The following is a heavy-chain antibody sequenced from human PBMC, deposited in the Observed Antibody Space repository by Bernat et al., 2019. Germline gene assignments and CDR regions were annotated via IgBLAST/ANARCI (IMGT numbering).Heavy chain of an antibody. CDR2: ISGDGGST. V-gene: IGHV3-43*02. Sequence: EVQLVESGGGLVQPGGSLRLSCAASGFTFEDYAMHWVRQAPGKGLEWVSLISGDGGSTYYADSVKGRFTISRDNRKNSLYLQMNSLRTEDTALYYCAKDKARATAIEFDYWGQGTLVTVSS. CDR3: AKDKARATAIEFDY. J-gene: IGHJ4*02. CDR1: GFTFEDYA. D-gene: IGHD2-21*02.